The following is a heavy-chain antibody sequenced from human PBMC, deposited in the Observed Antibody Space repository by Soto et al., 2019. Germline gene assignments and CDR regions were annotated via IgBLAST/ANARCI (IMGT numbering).Heavy chain of an antibody. J-gene: IGHJ5*02. CDR3: ARGGHYGSEKAAGFDP. CDR2: IWYDGNTK. V-gene: IGHV3-33*01. D-gene: IGHD3-10*01. Sequence: QVQLVESGGGVVQPGRSLRLSCATSGVSFSSHAMNWVRQAPGQGLEWVAVIWYDGNTKYYADSVKGRFTNSRDNSKNTRDLPTNSLRDEDTAVYYCARGGHYGSEKAAGFDPWGQGTLVTVSS. CDR1: GVSFSSHA.